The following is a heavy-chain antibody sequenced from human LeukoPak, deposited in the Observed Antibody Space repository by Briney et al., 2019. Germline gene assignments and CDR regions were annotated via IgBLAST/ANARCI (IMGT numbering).Heavy chain of an antibody. D-gene: IGHD3-10*01. CDR3: AKNGPGLDYFDY. V-gene: IGHV3-74*01. Sequence: PGRSLRLSCAASGFTFSSYWMHWVRQAPGKGLVWVSRINSDGSDTTYADSVKGRFTISRDNAKNTLYLQMNSLRAEDTAVYYCAKNGPGLDYFDYWGQGNLVTVSS. CDR1: GFTFSSYW. CDR2: INSDGSDT. J-gene: IGHJ4*02.